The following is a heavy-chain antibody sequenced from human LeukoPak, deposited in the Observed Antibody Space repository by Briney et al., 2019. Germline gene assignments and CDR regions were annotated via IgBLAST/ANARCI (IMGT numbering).Heavy chain of an antibody. D-gene: IGHD6-13*01. J-gene: IGHJ5*02. CDR2: IYHSGST. Sequence: PSETLSLTCAVSGGSISSGGYSWSWIRQPPGKGLEWIGYIYHSGSTYYNPSLKSRVTISVDRSKNQFSLKLSSVTAADTAVYYCARAYSSSWYSFGNWFDPWGQGTLVTVSS. CDR1: GGSISSGGYS. V-gene: IGHV4-30-2*01. CDR3: ARAYSSSWYSFGNWFDP.